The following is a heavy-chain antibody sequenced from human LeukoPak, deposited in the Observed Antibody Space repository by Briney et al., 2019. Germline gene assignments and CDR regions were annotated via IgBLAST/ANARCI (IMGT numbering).Heavy chain of an antibody. Sequence: GGSLRLSCAASGFSFTNYGMSWARQAPGKGLEWVSFISASGSSTHYADSVKGRFTISRDNSKNTVHLQINSLRAEDTATYYCAKGAQYDFWSGYTIEYFDVWGQGTLVSVSS. V-gene: IGHV3-23*01. CDR3: AKGAQYDFWSGYTIEYFDV. CDR2: ISASGSST. J-gene: IGHJ4*02. D-gene: IGHD3-3*01. CDR1: GFSFTNYG.